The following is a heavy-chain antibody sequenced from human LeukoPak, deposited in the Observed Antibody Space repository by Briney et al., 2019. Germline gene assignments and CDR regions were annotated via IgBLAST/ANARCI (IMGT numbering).Heavy chain of an antibody. D-gene: IGHD3-22*01. CDR3: ARAFPTYYYDSSGLGSGINLDYFDY. CDR2: ISYEGSNK. J-gene: IGHJ4*02. V-gene: IGHV3-30*04. CDR1: GFTFSSYA. Sequence: PGRSLRLSCAASGFTFSSYAMHWVRQAPGKGLEWVAVISYEGSNKYYADSVKGRFTISRDNSKNTLYLQMNSLRAADTAVYYCARAFPTYYYDSSGLGSGINLDYFDYWGQGTLVTVSS.